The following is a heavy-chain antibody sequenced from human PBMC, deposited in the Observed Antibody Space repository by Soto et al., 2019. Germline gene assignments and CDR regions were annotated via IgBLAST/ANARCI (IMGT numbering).Heavy chain of an antibody. D-gene: IGHD3-9*01. J-gene: IGHJ6*02. Sequence: GFSWILISKPPGKRLEWIGEINHSGSTNYNPSLKCRVPISVVTSKNQFSLKLSSVTAADTAVYYCARAAADYDILTGYYYYYYGMDVWGQGTTVIFSS. CDR1: GFS. CDR3: ARAAADYDILTGYYYYYYGMDV. CDR2: INHSGST. V-gene: IGHV4-34*01.